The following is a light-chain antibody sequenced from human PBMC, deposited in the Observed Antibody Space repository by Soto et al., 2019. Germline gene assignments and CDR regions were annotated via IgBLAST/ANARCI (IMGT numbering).Light chain of an antibody. CDR2: GES. Sequence: DIQITQSPSSLSASVGDRVTITCRGSQSISNYLNWYQQTPGKAPKRLIYGESSLQSGVPSRFSGSGSGTDFTLTISSLQPEDFATYYCQQCYSTPYTFGQGTKVDIK. CDR3: QQCYSTPYT. CDR1: QSISNY. V-gene: IGKV1-39*01. J-gene: IGKJ2*01.